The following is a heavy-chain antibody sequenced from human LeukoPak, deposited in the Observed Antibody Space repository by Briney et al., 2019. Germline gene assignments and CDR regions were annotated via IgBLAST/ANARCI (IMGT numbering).Heavy chain of an antibody. CDR1: GYPISSGYY. V-gene: IGHV4-38-2*02. CDR2: IYHSGST. CDR3: ARTAAEGYYYYMDV. D-gene: IGHD6-25*01. J-gene: IGHJ6*03. Sequence: SETLSLTCTVSGYPISSGYYWGWIRQPPGKGLEWIGSIYHSGSTYYNPSLKSRVTISVDTSKNQFSLKLSSVTAADTAVYYCARTAAEGYYYYMDVWGKGTTVTVSS.